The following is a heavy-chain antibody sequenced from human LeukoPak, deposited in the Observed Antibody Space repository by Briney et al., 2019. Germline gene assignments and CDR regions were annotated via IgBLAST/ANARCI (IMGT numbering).Heavy chain of an antibody. V-gene: IGHV1-24*01. D-gene: IGHD3-22*01. CDR3: ATWAGAVIVDKNGGVY. CDR1: GYSLTELS. Sequence: ASVKVSCKVSGYSLTELSMHWVRQTPGKGLEWMGGFDPEAGETIYAQKFQGRVTMTEDTSTDTAYMELSSLRSEDTAVFYCATWAGAVIVDKNGGVYWGQGTLVTVSS. CDR2: FDPEAGET. J-gene: IGHJ4*02.